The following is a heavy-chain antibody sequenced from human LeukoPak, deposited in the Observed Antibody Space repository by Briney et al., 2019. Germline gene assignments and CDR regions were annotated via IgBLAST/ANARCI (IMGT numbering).Heavy chain of an antibody. CDR3: ARDLFAYCTNGVCYDY. J-gene: IGHJ4*02. V-gene: IGHV3-53*01. CDR1: GFTVSSNY. CDR2: IHSGGST. D-gene: IGHD2-8*01. Sequence: GGSLRLSCAASGFTVSSNYMSWVRQAPGKGLEWVSVIHSGGSTYYADSVKGRFTISRDNSKNTLYLQMNSLRAEDTAVYYCARDLFAYCTNGVCYDYWGQGTLVAVSS.